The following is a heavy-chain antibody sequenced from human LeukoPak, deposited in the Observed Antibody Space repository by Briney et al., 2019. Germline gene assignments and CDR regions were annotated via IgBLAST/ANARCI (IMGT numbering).Heavy chain of an antibody. V-gene: IGHV3-7*05. D-gene: IGHD6-13*01. CDR1: GFTFSGYW. CDR3: ARDWGAAGLWDY. J-gene: IGHJ4*02. CDR2: IKQDGSEK. Sequence: GGSLRLSCAASGFTFSGYWMTWVRQAPGKGLEWVAKIKQDGSEKYYVDSVKGRFTISRDNAENSLYLQMNSLRAEDTAIYYCARDWGAAGLWDYWGQGTLVTVSS.